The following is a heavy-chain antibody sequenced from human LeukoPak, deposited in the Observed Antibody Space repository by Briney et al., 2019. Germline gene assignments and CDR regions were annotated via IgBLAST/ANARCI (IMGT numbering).Heavy chain of an antibody. V-gene: IGHV1-2*02. J-gene: IGHJ3*02. CDR2: INPNSGGT. CDR1: GYTFTGYY. D-gene: IGHD3-10*01. CDR3: ARATTMVRGVIIDDAFDI. Sequence: ASVKVSCEASGYTFTGYYMHWVRQAPGQGLEWMGWINPNSGGTNYAQKFQGRVTMTRDTSISTAYMELSRLRSDDTAVYYCARATTMVRGVIIDDAFDIWGQGTMVTVSS.